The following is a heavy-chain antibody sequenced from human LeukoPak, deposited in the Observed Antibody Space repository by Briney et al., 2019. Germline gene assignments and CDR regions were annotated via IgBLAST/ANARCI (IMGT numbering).Heavy chain of an antibody. CDR3: ARDLDENDWEGFFDN. D-gene: IGHD3-16*01. CDR1: GFTFSSYA. CDR2: ISGSGGST. J-gene: IGHJ4*02. Sequence: GSLRLSCAASGFTFSSYAMSWVRQAPGKGLEWVSAISGSGGSTYYADSVKGRLTISRDNSKNMLYLQMSSLRPEDTAVYYCARDLDENDWEGFFDNWGQGTLVTVSS. V-gene: IGHV3-23*01.